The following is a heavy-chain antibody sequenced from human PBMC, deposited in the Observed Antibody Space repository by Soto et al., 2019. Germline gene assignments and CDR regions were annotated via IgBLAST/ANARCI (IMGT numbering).Heavy chain of an antibody. Sequence: ASVKVSCKASGYTFTSYGISWVRQAPGQGLEWMGWISAYNGNTNYAQKLQGRVTMTTDTSTSTAYMELRSLRSDDTAVYYCARKEIWSSSWYYFDYWGQGTLVTVSS. V-gene: IGHV1-18*01. J-gene: IGHJ4*02. CDR3: ARKEIWSSSWYYFDY. CDR1: GYTFTSYG. D-gene: IGHD6-13*01. CDR2: ISAYNGNT.